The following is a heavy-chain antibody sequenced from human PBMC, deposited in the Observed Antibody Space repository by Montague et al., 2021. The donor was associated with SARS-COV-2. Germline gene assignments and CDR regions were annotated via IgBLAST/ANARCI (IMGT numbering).Heavy chain of an antibody. CDR1: GFSLSTSGVG. CDR2: IYWDDDK. D-gene: IGHD5-18*01. J-gene: IGHJ4*02. Sequence: PPLVNPTQTLTLTCTFSGFSLSTSGVGVGWIRQPPGKALEWLALIYWDDDKRYSPSLKSRLTITKDTSKNQVVLTMTNMDPVDTATYYCAHKSAMFTASYFDYWGQGTLVTVSS. V-gene: IGHV2-5*02. CDR3: AHKSAMFTASYFDY.